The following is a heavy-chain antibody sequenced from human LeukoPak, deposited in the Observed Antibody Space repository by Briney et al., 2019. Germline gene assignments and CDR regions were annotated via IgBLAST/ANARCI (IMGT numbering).Heavy chain of an antibody. CDR2: INQDDSQI. Sequence: GGSLRLSCAASGFHFNKYWLPCVRHAPGKGLECVANINQDDSQIYYLESVEGRFTITRDNAKNSLHLQMNYLRAEDTAVYYCARGYYYSGTYYLSFFDYWGQGTLVTVSS. J-gene: IGHJ4*02. CDR1: GFHFNKYW. V-gene: IGHV3-7*01. CDR3: ARGYYYSGTYYLSFFDY. D-gene: IGHD3-10*01.